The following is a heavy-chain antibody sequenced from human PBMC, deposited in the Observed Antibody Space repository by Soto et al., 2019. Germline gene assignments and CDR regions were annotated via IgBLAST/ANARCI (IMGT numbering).Heavy chain of an antibody. Sequence: SETLSLSCSVSGGSISSSSYSWGWIRQPPGKGLEWVGSIYYSGRTYYNPALNSRVTVSVDTSKNQFSLKVTSVTAADTAVYYCARLHGYCISSSCHGHYAMAVWGQGTTVTVSS. CDR1: GGSISSSSYS. V-gene: IGHV4-39*01. CDR2: IYYSGRT. D-gene: IGHD2-2*01. CDR3: ARLHGYCISSSCHGHYAMAV. J-gene: IGHJ6*02.